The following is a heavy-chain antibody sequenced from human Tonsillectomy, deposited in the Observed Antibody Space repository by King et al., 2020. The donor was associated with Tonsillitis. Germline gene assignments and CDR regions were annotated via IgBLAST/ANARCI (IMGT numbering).Heavy chain of an antibody. CDR3: ARGRGDRPGGGSGSSYFTY. V-gene: IGHV4-59*01. CDR1: GGSFSRYY. J-gene: IGHJ4*02. D-gene: IGHD3-10*01. CDR2: IYYSGST. Sequence: QLQESGPGLVKPSETLSLTCTVSGGSFSRYYWSWIRQPPGKGLEWIGYIYYSGSTNYNPSLKSRVTISVDTSKNQFSLKLSSVTAADTAVYYWARGRGDRPGGGSGSSYFTYWGQGTLVTVSS.